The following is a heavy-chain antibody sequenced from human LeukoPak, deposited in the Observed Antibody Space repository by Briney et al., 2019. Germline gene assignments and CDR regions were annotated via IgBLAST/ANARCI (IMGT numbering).Heavy chain of an antibody. J-gene: IGHJ4*02. CDR3: ARGQYFDWLLYPFDY. D-gene: IGHD3-9*01. V-gene: IGHV3-7*01. Sequence: GGSLRLSCAASGFTFSTYWMSWVRQAPGKGLEWVANIKQDGSEKYYVDSVKGRFTISRDNAKNSLYLQMNSLRAEDTAVYYCARGQYFDWLLYPFDYWGQGTLVTVSS. CDR2: IKQDGSEK. CDR1: GFTFSTYW.